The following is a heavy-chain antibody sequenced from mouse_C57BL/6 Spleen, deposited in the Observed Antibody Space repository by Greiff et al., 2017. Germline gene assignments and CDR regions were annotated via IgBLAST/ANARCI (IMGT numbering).Heavy chain of an antibody. CDR1: GYTFTDYE. J-gene: IGHJ2*01. Sequence: QVLLQQSGAELVRPGASVTLSCKASGYTFTDYEMHWVKQTPVHGLEWIGAIDPETGGTAYNQKFKGKAILTADKSSSTAYMELRSLTSEDSAVYYCTRWGTTVVATGDYWGQGTTLTVSS. D-gene: IGHD1-1*01. V-gene: IGHV1-15*01. CDR2: IDPETGGT. CDR3: TRWGTTVVATGDY.